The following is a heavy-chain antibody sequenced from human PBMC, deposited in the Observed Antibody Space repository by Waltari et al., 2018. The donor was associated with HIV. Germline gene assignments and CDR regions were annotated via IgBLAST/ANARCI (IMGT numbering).Heavy chain of an antibody. CDR2: IIPKFGAT. D-gene: IGHD2-15*01. CDR3: ARGGCSGRTCYSKYFDL. V-gene: IGHV1-69*01. Sequence: QVQLVQSGAEMKMPESSVNVSCKASGGAFSSYTISWLRQAPGQGLEWMGGIIPKFGATNYAQKFQGRVTISADESTSTVYLELTSLRSDDTAVYHCARGGCSGRTCYSKYFDLWGQGTMVTVSS. CDR1: GGAFSSYT. J-gene: IGHJ3*01.